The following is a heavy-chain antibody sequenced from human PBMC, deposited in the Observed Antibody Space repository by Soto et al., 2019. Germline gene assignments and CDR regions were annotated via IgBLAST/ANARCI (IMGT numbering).Heavy chain of an antibody. CDR2: ISGSVGRT. CDR1: GFTLSTYA. CDR3: AKDVRLGEHYTAYPDAFHI. V-gene: IGHV3-23*01. Sequence: EVQLLESGGGLVQPGGSLRLSCAASGFTLSTYAMSWVRQAPGKGLEWVSSISGSVGRTYYADSVKGRFTISRDNSKNTLFLQMNSLRAEDAAFYYCAKDVRLGEHYTAYPDAFHIWGQGTMVTVSS. D-gene: IGHD3-16*01. J-gene: IGHJ3*02.